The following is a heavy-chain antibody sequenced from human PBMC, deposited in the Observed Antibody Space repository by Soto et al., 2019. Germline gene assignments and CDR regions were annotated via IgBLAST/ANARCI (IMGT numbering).Heavy chain of an antibody. J-gene: IGHJ6*02. CDR2: IKFDGSST. CDR1: GCAFSTYW. V-gene: IGHV3-74*01. CDR3: ARGAKNIYAMDV. Sequence: GXSLRLSCAASGCAFSTYWMHWVRQAPGKGLLWVSRIKFDGSSTYYADSVKGRFTISRDDAKNTLFLQMNGLRVDDTAVYYCARGAKNIYAMDVWGQGTTVTVSS.